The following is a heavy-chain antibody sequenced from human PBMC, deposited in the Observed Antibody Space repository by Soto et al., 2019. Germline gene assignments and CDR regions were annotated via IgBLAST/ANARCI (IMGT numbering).Heavy chain of an antibody. CDR2: ISNRGDT. J-gene: IGHJ3*02. Sequence: SLRLSCTASGFIVSDTYVNWVRQAPGKGLEWVSVISNRGDTHYADSVRGRFSLSRDISDNTLHLQMNNLRVEDTAVYYCAREPRYCRGGSCPITGDAYDIGGKGTMVTVS. D-gene: IGHD2-15*01. V-gene: IGHV3-66*01. CDR1: GFIVSDTY. CDR3: AREPRYCRGGSCPITGDAYDI.